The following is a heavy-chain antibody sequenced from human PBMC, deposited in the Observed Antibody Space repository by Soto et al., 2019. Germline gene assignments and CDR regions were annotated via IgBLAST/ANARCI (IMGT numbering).Heavy chain of an antibody. CDR1: GGSISSGDYY. V-gene: IGHV4-30-4*01. CDR2: IYYSGNT. D-gene: IGHD5-18*01. CDR3: ASTRGYTYGYFRYFDY. Sequence: SETLSLTCIVSGGSISSGDYYWSWIRQPPGKGLEWIGYIYYSGNTYSNPSLKSRVTISVDTSKNQFSLRLTSVTAADTAVYYCASTRGYTYGYFRYFDYWGQGTLVTVS. J-gene: IGHJ4*02.